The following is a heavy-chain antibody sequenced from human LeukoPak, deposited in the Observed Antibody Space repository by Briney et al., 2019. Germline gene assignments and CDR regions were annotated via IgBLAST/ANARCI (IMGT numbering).Heavy chain of an antibody. J-gene: IGHJ3*02. Sequence: ASVKVSCKASGFTFTSSAMQWVRQARGQRLEWIGWIVVGSGNTNYAQKSQERVTITRDMSTSTAYMELSSLRSEDTAVYYCAADSYCSSTSCYNVGGDAFDIWGQGTMVTVSS. V-gene: IGHV1-58*02. CDR3: AADSYCSSTSCYNVGGDAFDI. CDR1: GFTFTSSA. D-gene: IGHD2-2*02. CDR2: IVVGSGNT.